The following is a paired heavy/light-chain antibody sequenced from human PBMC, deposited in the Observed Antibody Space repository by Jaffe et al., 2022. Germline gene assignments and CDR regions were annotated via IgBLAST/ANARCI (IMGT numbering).Heavy chain of an antibody. CDR3: AKDIGFSGYCSSTSCYSYFDY. D-gene: IGHD2-2*02. Sequence: EVQLVESGGVVVQPGGSLRLSCAASGFTFDDYAMHWVRQAPGKGLEWVSLISWDGGSTYYADSVKGRFTISRDNSKNSLYLQMNSLRAEDTALYYCAKDIGFSGYCSSTSCYSYFDYWGQGTLVTVSS. CDR1: GFTFDDYA. V-gene: IGHV3-43D*04. J-gene: IGHJ4*02. CDR2: ISWDGGST.
Light chain of an antibody. V-gene: IGKV1-13*02. CDR2: DAS. J-gene: IGKJ4*01. CDR3: QQFNSYPAT. CDR1: QGISSA. Sequence: AIQLTQSPSSLSASVGDRVTITCRASQGISSALAWYQQKPGKAPKLLIYDASSLESGVPSRFSGSGSGTDFTLTISSLQPEDFATYYCQQFNSYPATFGGGTKVEIK.